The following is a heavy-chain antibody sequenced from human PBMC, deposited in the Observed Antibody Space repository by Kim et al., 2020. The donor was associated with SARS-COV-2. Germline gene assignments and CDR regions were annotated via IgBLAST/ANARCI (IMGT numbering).Heavy chain of an antibody. CDR1: GFTFSSYG. CDR2: ISYDGSNK. CDR3: ARVLGAAAGTYYYYVMDV. J-gene: IGHJ6*02. Sequence: GGSLRLSCAASGFTFSSYGLHWVRQAPGKGLEWVAVISYDGSNKYYADSVKGLFTISRDNSKNTLYLQMNSLRAEDTAVYYCARVLGAAAGTYYYYVMDVWGQGTTVTVSS. D-gene: IGHD6-13*01. V-gene: IGHV3-33*05.